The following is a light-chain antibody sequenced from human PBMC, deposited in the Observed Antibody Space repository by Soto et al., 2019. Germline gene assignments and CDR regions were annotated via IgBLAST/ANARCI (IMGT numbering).Light chain of an antibody. V-gene: IGLV1-44*01. CDR2: SSD. J-gene: IGLJ3*02. CDR3: VAWDDRLNGWV. CDR1: SSNIGSNT. Sequence: QSVLTQPPSASGTPGQRVTISCSGSSSNIGSNTVSWYHQVPGTAPKVVIYSSDQRPSGVPDRLSASKSGTSASLAISGLQSADEGDYYCVAWDDRLNGWVFGGGTKLTVL.